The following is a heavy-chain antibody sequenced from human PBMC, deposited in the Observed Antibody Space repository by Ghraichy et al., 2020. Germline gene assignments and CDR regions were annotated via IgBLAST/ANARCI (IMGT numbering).Heavy chain of an antibody. CDR3: ATDLIRGYQATY. D-gene: IGHD1-26*01. CDR1: GYTLTELS. V-gene: IGHV1-24*01. Sequence: ASVKVSCKVSGYTLTELSMHWVRQAPGKGLEWMGGFDPEDGETIYAQKFQGRVTMTEDTSTDTAYMELSSLRSEDTAVYYCATDLIRGYQATYWGQGTLVTVSS. CDR2: FDPEDGET. J-gene: IGHJ4*02.